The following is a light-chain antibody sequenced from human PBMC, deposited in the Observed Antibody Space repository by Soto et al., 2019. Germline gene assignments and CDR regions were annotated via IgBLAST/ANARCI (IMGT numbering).Light chain of an antibody. CDR1: SSDVGGYKY. Sequence: QSALTQPPSASGSPGQSVTISCTGTSSDVGGYKYVSWYQQHPGKAPNLMIFEVNKRPSGVHDRFSGSKSGNMASLTVSGLQAEDEADYYCSSYAGINNLGVFGTGTKLTVL. CDR2: EVN. J-gene: IGLJ1*01. CDR3: SSYAGINNLGV. V-gene: IGLV2-8*01.